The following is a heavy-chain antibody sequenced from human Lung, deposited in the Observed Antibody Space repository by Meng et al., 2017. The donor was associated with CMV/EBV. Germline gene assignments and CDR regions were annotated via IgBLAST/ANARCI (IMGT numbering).Heavy chain of an antibody. CDR1: GFRFSTYS. Sequence: GEXXKISCAASGFRFSTYSMSWVRQAPGKGLEWLASINRDGSEKDYVDSVKGRFTISRDNAKNPLYLVMNSLRAEDTAVYYCASLFCGPTTCYYFDWWGQGXLVTVSS. CDR3: ASLFCGPTTCYYFDW. D-gene: IGHD2-21*01. J-gene: IGHJ4*02. V-gene: IGHV3-7*01. CDR2: INRDGSEK.